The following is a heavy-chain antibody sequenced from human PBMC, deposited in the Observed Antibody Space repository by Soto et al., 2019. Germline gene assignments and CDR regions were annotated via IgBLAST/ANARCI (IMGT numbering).Heavy chain of an antibody. Sequence: SETLSLTCTVSGGTISSWYWSWIRQPPGKGLEWIGYIYYSGSTNCNPSLKSRVTISVDTSKNQFSLKLSSVTAADTAVYYCARGMTTVTTLDYWGQGTLVTVS. CDR2: IYYSGST. V-gene: IGHV4-59*08. J-gene: IGHJ4*02. CDR3: ARGMTTVTTLDY. CDR1: GGTISSWY. D-gene: IGHD4-4*01.